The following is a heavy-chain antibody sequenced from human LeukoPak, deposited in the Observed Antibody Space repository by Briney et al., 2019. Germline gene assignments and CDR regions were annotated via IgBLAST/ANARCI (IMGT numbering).Heavy chain of an antibody. V-gene: IGHV1-69*04. CDR3: ARPYSGYEYYFDY. CDR1: GGTFSSYA. J-gene: IGHJ4*02. CDR2: IIPILGIA. Sequence: ASVKVSCKASGGTFSSYAISWVRQGPGQGLEWMGRIIPILGIANYAQKFQGRVTITADKSTSTAYMELSSLRSEDTAVYYCARPYSGYEYYFDYWGQGTLVTVSS. D-gene: IGHD5-12*01.